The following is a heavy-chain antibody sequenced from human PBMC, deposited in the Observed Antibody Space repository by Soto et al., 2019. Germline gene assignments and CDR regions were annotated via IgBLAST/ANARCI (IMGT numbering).Heavy chain of an antibody. CDR1: GYTFTSYY. Sequence: ASVKVSCKASGYTFTSYYMHWVRQAPGQGLEWMGIINPSGGSTSYAQKFQGRVTMTRDTSTSTVYMELSSLRSEDTAVYYCARDGVVVPAAQLYYYHGMDVWGQGTTVTVSS. CDR3: ARDGVVVPAAQLYYYHGMDV. J-gene: IGHJ6*02. D-gene: IGHD2-2*01. CDR2: INPSGGST. V-gene: IGHV1-46*03.